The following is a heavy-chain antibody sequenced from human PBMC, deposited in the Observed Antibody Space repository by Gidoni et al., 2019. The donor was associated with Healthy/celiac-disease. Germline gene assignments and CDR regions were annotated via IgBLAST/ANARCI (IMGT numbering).Heavy chain of an antibody. D-gene: IGHD3-16*02. J-gene: IGHJ5*02. V-gene: IGHV3-7*01. CDR3: ARDRDYVWGSYRPEPQFDP. Sequence: GSEKYYVDSVKGRFTISRDNAKNSLYLQMNSLRAEDTAVYYCARDRDYVWGSYRPEPQFDPWGQGTLVTVSS. CDR2: GSEK.